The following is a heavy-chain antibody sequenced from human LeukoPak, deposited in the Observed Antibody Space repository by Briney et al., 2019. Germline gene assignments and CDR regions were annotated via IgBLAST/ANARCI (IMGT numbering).Heavy chain of an antibody. V-gene: IGHV4-34*01. Sequence: PSETLSLTCAVCGGSFSGYYWSWIRQPPGKGLEWIGEINHSGSTNYNPSLKSRVTISVDTSKNQFSLKLSSVTAADTAVYYCARGQGAHFYRWGQGTLVTVSS. CDR2: INHSGST. J-gene: IGHJ4*02. CDR1: GGSFSGYY. D-gene: IGHD1-26*01. CDR3: ARGQGAHFYR.